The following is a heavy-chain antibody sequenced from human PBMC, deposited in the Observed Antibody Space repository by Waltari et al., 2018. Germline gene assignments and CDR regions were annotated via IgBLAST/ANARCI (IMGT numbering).Heavy chain of an antibody. J-gene: IGHJ4*02. CDR2: MSSSSSHI. V-gene: IGHV3-21*01. CDR3: ARGGGATTPSDY. Sequence: EVQLVESGGGLVKPGGSLRLSCVASGCTFSSYSMNWVRQAPGKGLEWVSSMSSSSSHIYYADSVKGRFTISRDNVKNSLYLQMNSLRAEDTAVYYCARGGGATTPSDYWGQGTLVTVSS. D-gene: IGHD1-26*01. CDR1: GCTFSSYS.